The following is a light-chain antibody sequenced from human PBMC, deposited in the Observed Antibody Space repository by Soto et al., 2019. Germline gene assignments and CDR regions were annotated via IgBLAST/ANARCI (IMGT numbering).Light chain of an antibody. CDR2: WAS. CDR1: QSVLYSSNNKNY. Sequence: DIVMTQSPDSLAVSLGERATINCKSSQSVLYSSNNKNYLAWYQQKPGQPPKLLIYWASTRESGVPDRFSGSASGTDFTLTISSLQAEDVAVYYCQQYYSTPLTFGGGNKLEIK. V-gene: IGKV4-1*01. J-gene: IGKJ4*01. CDR3: QQYYSTPLT.